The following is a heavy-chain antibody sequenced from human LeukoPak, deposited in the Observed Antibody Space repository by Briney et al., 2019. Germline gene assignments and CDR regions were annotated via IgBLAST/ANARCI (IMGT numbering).Heavy chain of an antibody. CDR2: ISGGGGST. J-gene: IGHJ3*02. Sequence: PGGSLRLSCAASGFTFTSYSMNWVRQAPGKGLEWVSTISGGGGSTYYADSVKGRFTISRDNSKNTLYLQMNSLRAEDTAVYYCQWRFLEWLSDAFDIWGQGTMVTVSS. CDR3: QWRFLEWLSDAFDI. V-gene: IGHV3-23*01. CDR1: GFTFTSYS. D-gene: IGHD3-3*01.